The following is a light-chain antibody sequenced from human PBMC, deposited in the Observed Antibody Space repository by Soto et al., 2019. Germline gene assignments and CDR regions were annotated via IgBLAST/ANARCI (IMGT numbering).Light chain of an antibody. CDR2: GAS. CDR3: XQYYXXXQT. J-gene: IGKJ1*01. CDR1: QSVSSN. V-gene: IGKV3-15*01. Sequence: IVMTQSPATLSVSPGERATLSCRASQSVSSNLAWYQQKPGQAPRLLIYGASTRATGIPSRFSGSGSGTDFTLTISCLQSEDFATYXXXQYYXXXQTFXXGTKVDIK.